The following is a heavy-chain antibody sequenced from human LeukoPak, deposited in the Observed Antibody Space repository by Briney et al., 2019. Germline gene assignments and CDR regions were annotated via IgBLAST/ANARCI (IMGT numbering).Heavy chain of an antibody. CDR3: ARGIAVAGTDYYYMDV. D-gene: IGHD6-19*01. J-gene: IGHJ6*03. Sequence: GGSLRLSCAASGFTFNSYGMHWVRQAPGKGLEWVAFIRFDGSYKDYADSVKGRFTISRDKSKNTLYLQMNSLRPEDTAVYYCARGIAVAGTDYYYMDVWGKGTTVTISS. V-gene: IGHV3-30*02. CDR2: IRFDGSYK. CDR1: GFTFNSYG.